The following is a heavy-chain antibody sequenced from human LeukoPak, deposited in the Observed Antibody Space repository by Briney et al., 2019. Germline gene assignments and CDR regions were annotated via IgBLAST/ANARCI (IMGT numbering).Heavy chain of an antibody. CDR2: IYYSGST. CDR1: GGSISSGGYS. J-gene: IGHJ4*02. CDR3: VNYYDSSGYYYFDY. V-gene: IGHV4-31*03. D-gene: IGHD3-22*01. Sequence: SETLSLTCTVSGGSISSGGYSWSWIRQHPGQGLEWIGYIYYSGSTYYNPSLKSRVTISVDTSKNQFSLKLSSVTAADTAVYYCVNYYDSSGYYYFDYWGQGTLVTVSS.